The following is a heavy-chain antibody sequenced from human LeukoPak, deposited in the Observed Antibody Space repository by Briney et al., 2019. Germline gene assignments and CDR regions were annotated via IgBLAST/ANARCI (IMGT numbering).Heavy chain of an antibody. J-gene: IGHJ5*02. D-gene: IGHD3-3*01. V-gene: IGHV4-4*07. Sequence: PSETLSLTCTVSGGSISSYYWSWLRQPAGKGLEWIGRIYTSGSTNYNPSLKSRVTMSVDTSKNQFSLKLSSVTAADTAVYYCARDWSGWPGGNWFDPWGQGTLVTVSS. CDR2: IYTSGST. CDR1: GGSISSYY. CDR3: ARDWSGWPGGNWFDP.